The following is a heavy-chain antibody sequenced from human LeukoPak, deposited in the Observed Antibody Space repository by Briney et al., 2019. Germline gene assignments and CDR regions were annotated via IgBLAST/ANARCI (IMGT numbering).Heavy chain of an antibody. J-gene: IGHJ3*02. CDR2: IFYSGST. CDR1: GYSIRSGYQ. V-gene: IGHV4-38-2*02. D-gene: IGHD3-10*01. CDR3: AKSNGYGLVDI. Sequence: SETLSLTCTVSGYSIRSGYQWGWIRQPPGKGLEWIGSIFYSGSTYYSPSLKNRVTISLDTSRNQFSLKLNSVTAADTAVYYCAKSNGYGLVDIWGQGTMVTVSS.